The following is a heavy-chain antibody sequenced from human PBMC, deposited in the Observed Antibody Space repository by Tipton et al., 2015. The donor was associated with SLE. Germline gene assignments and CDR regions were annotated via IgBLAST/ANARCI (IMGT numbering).Heavy chain of an antibody. CDR3: ARREVSYGYFDS. D-gene: IGHD2-2*03. Sequence: QSGPEVKKPGASVKVSCKTSGYIFTGHYMHWWRQAPGQEFEWIGWFNCNNGGTKYAQKFQGRVTMTRDTSLSTAYMELSGLRSDDTAIYSCARREVSYGYFDSWGQGTPVTVSS. CDR1: GYIFTGHY. CDR2: FNCNNGGT. V-gene: IGHV1-2*02. J-gene: IGHJ4*02.